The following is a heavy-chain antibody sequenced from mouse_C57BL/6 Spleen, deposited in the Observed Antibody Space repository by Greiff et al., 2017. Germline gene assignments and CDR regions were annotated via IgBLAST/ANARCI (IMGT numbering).Heavy chain of an antibody. CDR2: IHPNSGST. Sequence: QVQLQQPGAELVKPGASVKLSCKASGYTFTSYWMHWVKQRPGQGLEWIGMIHPNSGSTNYDEKFKSKATLTVDKSSSTAYMQLSSLTSEDSAVYYCARGDYDGGDYAMEYWGQGTSVTLSS. CDR1: GYTFTSYW. J-gene: IGHJ4*01. V-gene: IGHV1-64*01. D-gene: IGHD2-4*01. CDR3: ARGDYDGGDYAMEY.